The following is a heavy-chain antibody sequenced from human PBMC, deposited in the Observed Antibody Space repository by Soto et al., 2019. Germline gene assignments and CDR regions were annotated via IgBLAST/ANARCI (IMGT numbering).Heavy chain of an antibody. CDR3: ARDSHHYAYIWGSYRPTGHFDY. CDR2: IKQDGSEK. CDR1: GFTFSSYW. Sequence: GGSLRLSCAASGFTFSSYWMSWVRQAPGKGLEWVANIKQDGSEKYYVDSGKGRFTISRDNAKNSLYLQMNSLRAEDTAVYYCARDSHHYAYIWGSYRPTGHFDYWGQGTLVTVSS. V-gene: IGHV3-7*01. J-gene: IGHJ4*02. D-gene: IGHD3-16*02.